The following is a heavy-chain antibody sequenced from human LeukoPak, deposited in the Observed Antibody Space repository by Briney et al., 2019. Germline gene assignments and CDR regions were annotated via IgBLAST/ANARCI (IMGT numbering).Heavy chain of an antibody. D-gene: IGHD3-10*01. J-gene: IGHJ4*02. Sequence: GGSLRLSCAASGFTFSSYWMSWVRQAPGKGLEWVANIKQDGSEKYYVDSVKGRFTISRDNAKNALYLEMNSLRAEDTAEYFCARERMYSGSGSTYPYYDYWGQGTLVTVSS. CDR1: GFTFSSYW. CDR2: IKQDGSEK. V-gene: IGHV3-7*01. CDR3: ARERMYSGSGSTYPYYDY.